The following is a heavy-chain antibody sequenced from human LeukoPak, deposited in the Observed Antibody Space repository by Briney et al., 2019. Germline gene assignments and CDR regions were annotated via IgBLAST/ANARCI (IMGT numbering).Heavy chain of an antibody. CDR2: IKQDGSEK. CDR3: ARRPFYGDSYYFDY. V-gene: IGHV3-7*03. Sequence: GGSLRLSCAASGFTFSSYWMSWVRQAPGKGLEWVANIKQDGSEKYYVDSVEGRFTISRDNAKNSLYPQMNSLRAEDTAVYYCARRPFYGDSYYFDYWGQGTLVTVSS. CDR1: GFTFSSYW. D-gene: IGHD4-17*01. J-gene: IGHJ4*02.